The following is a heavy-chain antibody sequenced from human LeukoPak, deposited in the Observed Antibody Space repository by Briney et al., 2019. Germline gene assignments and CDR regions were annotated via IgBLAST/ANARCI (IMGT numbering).Heavy chain of an antibody. D-gene: IGHD5-12*01. CDR3: ARVYGGYDFNYYYYYMDV. V-gene: IGHV4-4*07. Sequence: SETLSLTCTVSGGSISDYFWSWLRQPPGKGLEWIGRIYPRGSTLYNPSLKSRVTLSVDTSKNQFSLRLTSVTAADTAVYYCARVYGGYDFNYYYYYMDVWGKGTTVTISS. J-gene: IGHJ6*03. CDR1: GGSISDYF. CDR2: IYPRGST.